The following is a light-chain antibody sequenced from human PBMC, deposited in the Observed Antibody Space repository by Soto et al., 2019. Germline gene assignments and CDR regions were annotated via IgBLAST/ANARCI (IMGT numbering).Light chain of an antibody. J-gene: IGKJ2*01. CDR3: QHYDNLPPYI. CDR1: RDIRDF. V-gene: IGKV1-33*01. Sequence: EIPMTQSPSSLSVSVGDRVTITCQASRDIRDFLNWYQQKPGKAPTLLIFDASNLEEGVPPRFSGSGSGTHFTFSINSLQPEDVATYYCQHYDNLPPYIFGQGTKLDIK. CDR2: DAS.